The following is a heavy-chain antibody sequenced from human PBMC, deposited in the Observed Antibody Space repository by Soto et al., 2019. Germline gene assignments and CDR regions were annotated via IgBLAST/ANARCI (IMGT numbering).Heavy chain of an antibody. CDR2: ISYDVSNK. V-gene: IGHV3-30-3*01. CDR1: GFTFSSYA. D-gene: IGHD2-15*01. CDR3: ARAHRGVVGYCSGGSCPYYYVMDV. J-gene: IGHJ6*02. Sequence: GGSLRLSCAASGFTFSSYAMHWVRQAPGKGLEWVAVISYDVSNKYYADSVKGRFTISRDNSKNTLYLQMNSLRAEDTAVYYCARAHRGVVGYCSGGSCPYYYVMDVWGPGTRVPVSS.